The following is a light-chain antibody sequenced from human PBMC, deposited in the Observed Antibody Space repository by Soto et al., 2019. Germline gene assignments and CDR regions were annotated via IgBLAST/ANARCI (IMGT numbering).Light chain of an antibody. CDR2: KAS. CDR3: QQYNRYGT. J-gene: IGKJ1*01. Sequence: DIQMTQSPSTLSASVGDRVTITCWASQSISNWLAWYQQKPGKAPKLLIYKASSLESGVPSRFSGSGSGTEFTLTISSLQPDDFATYYCQQYNRYGTFGQGTKVEIK. CDR1: QSISNW. V-gene: IGKV1-5*03.